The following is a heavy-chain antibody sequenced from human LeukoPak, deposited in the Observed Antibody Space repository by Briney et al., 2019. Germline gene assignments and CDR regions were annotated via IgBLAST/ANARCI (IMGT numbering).Heavy chain of an antibody. J-gene: IGHJ4*02. CDR2: IRFDGSYE. V-gene: IGHV3-30*02. CDR3: ARGKIETAWYYDILTGYYPVGDY. Sequence: RGSLRLSCAASGFTFSSYGMHWVRQAPGKGLEWVTFIRFDGSYEDYADSVKGRFTISRDNAKNSLYLQMNSLRAEDTAVYYCARGKIETAWYYDILTGYYPVGDYWGQGTLVTVSS. D-gene: IGHD3-9*01. CDR1: GFTFSSYG.